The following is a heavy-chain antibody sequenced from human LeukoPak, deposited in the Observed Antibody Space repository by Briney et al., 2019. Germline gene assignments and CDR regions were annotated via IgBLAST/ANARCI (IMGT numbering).Heavy chain of an antibody. Sequence: AGSLTLSCAASGFTLSSHWMTWVRQAPGKGLEWVANINQDASASYYADSVTGRFTIARDNAKNSAFLQMNSLRAEGAAVYYCAKWDILVTAHQLDYWGQGALVTVSS. CDR3: AKWDILVTAHQLDY. J-gene: IGHJ4*02. CDR2: INQDASAS. CDR1: GFTLSSHW. V-gene: IGHV3-7*01. D-gene: IGHD2-21*02.